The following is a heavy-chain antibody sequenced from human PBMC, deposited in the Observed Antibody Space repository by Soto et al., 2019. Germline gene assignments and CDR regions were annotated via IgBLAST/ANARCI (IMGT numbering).Heavy chain of an antibody. D-gene: IGHD3-22*01. Sequence: QVQLVESGGCVVQPGRSLRLSCAASGFPFSSYAMHWVRQAPGKGLEWVAVISYDGSNKYYADSVKGRFTISRDNSKNTLYLQMNSLRAEDTAVYFCAPIVVVTHTGYWGQGTLVTVSS. CDR2: ISYDGSNK. J-gene: IGHJ4*02. CDR1: GFPFSSYA. V-gene: IGHV3-30*04. CDR3: APIVVVTHTGY.